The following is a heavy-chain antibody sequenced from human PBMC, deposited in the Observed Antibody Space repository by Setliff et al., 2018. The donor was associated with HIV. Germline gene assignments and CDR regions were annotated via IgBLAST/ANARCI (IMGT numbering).Heavy chain of an antibody. J-gene: IGHJ5*02. CDR3: ARGDLYFYDSPVTLPDL. CDR1: GYTFTTYY. Sequence: ASVKVSCKTSGYTFTTYYIHWVRLAPGQGLEWMGIINPSGGNTNYTQKFQGRLTLTRDTSTSTVYMDLSSLTSEDTAVYYCARGDLYFYDSPVTLPDLWGQGTPVTVSS. V-gene: IGHV1-46*03. CDR2: INPSGGNT. D-gene: IGHD3-22*01.